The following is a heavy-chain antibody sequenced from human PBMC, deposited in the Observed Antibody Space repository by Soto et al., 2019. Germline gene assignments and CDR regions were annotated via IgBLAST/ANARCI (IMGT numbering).Heavy chain of an antibody. J-gene: IGHJ4*02. CDR1: GGSLGSYY. Sequence: SQTLCLTCTVAGGSLGSYYWSWIRQPPGKGLEWIGYIYDSGSTNYNPSLKSRVTISVDTSKNQFSLKLTSVTAADTAVYYCAAPPRYWGQGTLVTVSS. D-gene: IGHD6-6*01. V-gene: IGHV4-59*01. CDR3: AAPPRY. CDR2: IYDSGST.